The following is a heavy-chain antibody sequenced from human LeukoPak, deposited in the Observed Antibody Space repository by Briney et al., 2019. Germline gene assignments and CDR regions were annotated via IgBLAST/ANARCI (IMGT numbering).Heavy chain of an antibody. CDR1: GYSISSGYY. CDR3: ARDGGWLVQNWFDP. J-gene: IGHJ5*02. V-gene: IGHV4-38-2*02. D-gene: IGHD6-19*01. Sequence: SETLSLTCTVSGYSISSGYYWGWIRPPPGKGLEWIGSIYHSGSTYYNPSLKSRVTISVDTSKNQFSLKLSSVTAADTAVYYCARDGGWLVQNWFDPWGQGTLVTVSS. CDR2: IYHSGST.